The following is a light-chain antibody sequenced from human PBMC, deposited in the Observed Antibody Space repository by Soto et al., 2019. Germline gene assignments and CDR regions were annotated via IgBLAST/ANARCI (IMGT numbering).Light chain of an antibody. Sequence: QSVLTQPPSASGTPGQRVTISCSGSSSNIGSNGVNWYRQLPETAPKLLIYSNNQRPSGVPDQFSGSKSGTSASLAISGLQSEDEADYYSAAWDYSLNGVFGGGTKLTDL. CDR2: SNN. CDR3: AAWDYSLNGV. CDR1: SSNIGSNG. V-gene: IGLV1-44*01. J-gene: IGLJ2*01.